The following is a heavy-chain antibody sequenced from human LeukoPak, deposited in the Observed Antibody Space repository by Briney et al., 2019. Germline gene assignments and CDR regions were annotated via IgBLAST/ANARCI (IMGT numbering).Heavy chain of an antibody. V-gene: IGHV1-2*02. Sequence: ASVKVSCKASGYTFTGYYLHWVRQAPGQGRQRMGWINPNSGGTNYAQQFQGRVTMTRDTSISTAYMELSRLTSDNTAVYYCARVEYDFYSNSPQPSSDFWGQGTLVTVSS. CDR3: ARVEYDFYSNSPQPSSDF. CDR1: GYTFTGYY. CDR2: INPNSGGT. J-gene: IGHJ4*02. D-gene: IGHD3-22*01.